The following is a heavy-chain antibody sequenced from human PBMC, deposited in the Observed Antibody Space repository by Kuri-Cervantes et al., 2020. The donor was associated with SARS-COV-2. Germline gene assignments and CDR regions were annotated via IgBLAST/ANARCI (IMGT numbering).Heavy chain of an antibody. Sequence: GESLKISCAASGLTFSSYAMHWVRQAPGKGLEWVAVISYDGSNKYYADSVKGRFTISRDNSKNTLYLQMNSLRAEDTAVYYCARGYSDYGDRYFDLWGRGTLVTVSS. J-gene: IGHJ2*01. CDR1: GLTFSSYA. CDR3: ARGYSDYGDRYFDL. V-gene: IGHV3-30*03. D-gene: IGHD4-17*01. CDR2: ISYDGSNK.